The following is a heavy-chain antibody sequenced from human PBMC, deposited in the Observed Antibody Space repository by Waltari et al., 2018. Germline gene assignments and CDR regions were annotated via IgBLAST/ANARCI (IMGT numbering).Heavy chain of an antibody. CDR3: ALDYCTNGVCGGFDP. V-gene: IGHV4-31*03. CDR1: GGSISSGGYY. D-gene: IGHD2-8*01. J-gene: IGHJ5*02. CDR2: IYYSGST. Sequence: QVQLQESGPGLVKPSQTLSLTCTVSGGSISSGGYYWSWIRQHPGKGLEWIGYIYYSGSTYYNPSLNSRVTISLDTSKNQLSMKLSSVTAADTAVYYCALDYCTNGVCGGFDPWGQGTLVTVSS.